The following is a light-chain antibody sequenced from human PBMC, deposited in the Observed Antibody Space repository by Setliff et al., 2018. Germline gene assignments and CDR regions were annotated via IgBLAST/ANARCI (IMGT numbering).Light chain of an antibody. CDR3: TAYTSGTTDV. J-gene: IGLJ1*01. CDR2: GVS. CDR1: SSDVGSYDL. V-gene: IGLV2-14*03. Sequence: QSALTQPASVSGSPGQSITISCSGTSSDVGSYDLVSWYQQHPGKAPKLIIYGVSNRPSGVSSRFSGSKSGNTASLTISGLQTEDEADYYCTAYTSGTTDVFGTGTKVTAL.